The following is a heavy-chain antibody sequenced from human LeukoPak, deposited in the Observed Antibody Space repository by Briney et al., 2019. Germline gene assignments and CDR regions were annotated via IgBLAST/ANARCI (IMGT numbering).Heavy chain of an antibody. V-gene: IGHV3-9*01. J-gene: IGHJ3*02. CDR2: ISWSRYII. D-gene: IGHD2-15*01. CDR3: VRDHVGGSCVDCPLGDAFDT. CDR1: GFTFDEYA. Sequence: GRSLRLSCAASGFTFDEYAMHWVRQAPGKGLEWVSGISWSRYIIEYADSVRGRFTISRDNAKNSLFLQMNSLRAEDSAMYYCVRDHVGGSCVDCPLGDAFDTWGQGTMVTVSS.